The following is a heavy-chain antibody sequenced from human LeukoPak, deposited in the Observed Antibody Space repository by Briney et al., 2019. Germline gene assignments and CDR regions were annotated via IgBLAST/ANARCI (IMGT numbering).Heavy chain of an antibody. D-gene: IGHD6-6*01. CDR3: AREGRSSNYYYYGLDV. V-gene: IGHV3-13*01. Sequence: GGSLRLSCAASGFIFSSYDMHWVRQATGKGLEWVSAIGTAGDTYYPGSVKGRFTISRENAKNSLYLQMNSLRAGDTAVYYCAREGRSSNYYYYGLDVWGQGTTVTVSS. CDR2: IGTAGDT. CDR1: GFIFSSYD. J-gene: IGHJ6*02.